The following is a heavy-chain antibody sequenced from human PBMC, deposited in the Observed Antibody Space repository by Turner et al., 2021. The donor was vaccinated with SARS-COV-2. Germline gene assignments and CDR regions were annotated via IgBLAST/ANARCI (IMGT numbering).Heavy chain of an antibody. Sequence: EVQRVASGGGVVQPGGSLRLSCAASGFTFDDYAMHWVRQAPGKGLEWVSLISGDGGSTYYADSVKGRFTISRDNSKNSLYLQMNSLRTEDTALYYCAKDMVRGLFYYYYGMDVWGKGTTVTVSS. V-gene: IGHV3-43*02. CDR2: ISGDGGST. J-gene: IGHJ6*04. D-gene: IGHD3-10*01. CDR1: GFTFDDYA. CDR3: AKDMVRGLFYYYYGMDV.